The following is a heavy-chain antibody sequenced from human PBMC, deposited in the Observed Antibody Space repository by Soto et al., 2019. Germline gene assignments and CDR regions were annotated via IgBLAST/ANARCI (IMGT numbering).Heavy chain of an antibody. CDR3: ARDCGSYYYYYGMDV. Sequence: SETLSLTCAVSGYSISSGYYWGWIRQPPGKVLEWIGSIYHSGSTYYNPSLKSRVTISVDTSKNQFSLKLSSVTAADTAVYYCARDCGSYYYYYGMDVWGQGTTVTVSS. D-gene: IGHD1-26*01. J-gene: IGHJ6*02. CDR2: IYHSGST. CDR1: GYSISSGYY. V-gene: IGHV4-38-2*02.